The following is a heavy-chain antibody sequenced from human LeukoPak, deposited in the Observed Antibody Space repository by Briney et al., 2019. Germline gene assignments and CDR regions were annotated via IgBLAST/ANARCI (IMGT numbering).Heavy chain of an antibody. CDR1: GFTFSSYW. D-gene: IGHD3-22*01. CDR2: IKQDGSEK. V-gene: IGHV3-7*01. Sequence: PGGSLRLSCAASGFTFSSYWMSWVRQAPGKGLEWVANIKQDGSEKYYVDSVKGRFTISRDNAKSSVYLQMNSLRVDDTAVYYCARDRALYDSRRGFYYTEDDFWGQGTLVTVSS. CDR3: ARDRALYDSRRGFYYTEDDF. J-gene: IGHJ4*02.